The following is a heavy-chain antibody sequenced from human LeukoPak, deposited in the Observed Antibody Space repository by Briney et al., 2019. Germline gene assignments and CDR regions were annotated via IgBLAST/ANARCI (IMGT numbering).Heavy chain of an antibody. CDR3: ARAKYSSSWYHLGFDP. V-gene: IGHV3-7*01. CDR2: IKKDGSEK. CDR1: GFTFNNYW. Sequence: GGSLRLSCAASGFTFNNYWMTWVRQAPGKGLEWAANIKKDGSEKYYVDSVKGRFTISRDNAKNLAFLQMNSLRAEDTAVYYCARAKYSSSWYHLGFDPWGQGTLVTVSS. J-gene: IGHJ5*02. D-gene: IGHD6-13*01.